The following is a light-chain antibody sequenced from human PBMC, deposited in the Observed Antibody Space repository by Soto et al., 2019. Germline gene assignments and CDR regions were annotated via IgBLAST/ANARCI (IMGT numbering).Light chain of an antibody. J-gene: IGLJ3*02. CDR1: SSDVGSFDL. Sequence: QSVLNQPASVSGSPGQSITISCTGTSSDVGSFDLVSWYQQHPGKAPKLMIYEGTKRPAGVSSRFSASKSGNTASLTISGLQAEDEADYHCCSYAGSSTWVFGGGTKLTVL. CDR2: EGT. V-gene: IGLV2-23*01. CDR3: CSYAGSSTWV.